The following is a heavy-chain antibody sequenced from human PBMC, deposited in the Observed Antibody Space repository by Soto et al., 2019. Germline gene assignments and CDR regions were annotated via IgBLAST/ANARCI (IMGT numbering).Heavy chain of an antibody. CDR1: GFTFSSHV. CDR3: GREGSNLQHFDY. CDR2: IWSDGSNK. D-gene: IGHD4-4*01. V-gene: IGHV3-33*01. Sequence: QVQLVESGGGVVQPGRSLRLSCAASGFTFSSHVMHWVRQAPGKGPEWVAVIWSDGSNKYYADSLKGGFTTSRDNSKNTMFLQMNNLRGEDKAVYYCGREGSNLQHFDYWGQGTLVIVSS. J-gene: IGHJ4*02.